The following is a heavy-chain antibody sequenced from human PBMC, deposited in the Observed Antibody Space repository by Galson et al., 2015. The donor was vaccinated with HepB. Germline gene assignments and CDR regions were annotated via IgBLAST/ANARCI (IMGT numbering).Heavy chain of an antibody. CDR3: ARRGEVGWGRYWFDP. J-gene: IGHJ5*02. D-gene: IGHD3-3*01. CDR1: GYSYTSYW. CDR2: SDPSDSDT. V-gene: IGHV5-10-1*01. Sequence: QSGAEVKKPGESLRISCKGSGYSYTSYWISWVRQMPGKGLEWMGRSDPSDSDTNYSPSFQGHVTISADKSISTAYLQWSSLKASDTAMYYCARRGEVGWGRYWFDPWGQGTLVTVSS.